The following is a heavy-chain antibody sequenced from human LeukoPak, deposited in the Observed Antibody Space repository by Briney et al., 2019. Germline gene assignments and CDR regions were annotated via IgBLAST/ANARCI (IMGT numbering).Heavy chain of an antibody. V-gene: IGHV3-30*18. J-gene: IGHJ1*01. CDR1: GFTFSSYA. CDR2: RSDDGRAQ. D-gene: IGHD3-22*01. CDR3: VKDRDPYSSGTWDS. Sequence: GRSLRLSCAASGFTFSSYAMHWVRQAPGRGLEWVAVRSDDGRAQHYVDSVRGRFTISRDNSRNTLSLQMNSLRPEDTAMYFCVKDRDPYSSGTWDSWGQGTLVIVSS.